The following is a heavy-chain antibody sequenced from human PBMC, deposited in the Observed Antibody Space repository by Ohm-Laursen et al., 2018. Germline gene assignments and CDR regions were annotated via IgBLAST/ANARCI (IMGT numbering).Heavy chain of an antibody. CDR2: IDWDDDK. Sequence: TQTLTLTCTFSGFSLSTSGMCVSWIRQPPGKALEWLARIDWDDDKFYSTSLKTRLTITKDTSKNQVVLTVTNMDPVDTTTYYCARIRRYSSSWFYFDYWGQGTLVTVSS. D-gene: IGHD6-13*01. V-gene: IGHV2-70*16. CDR3: ARIRRYSSSWFYFDY. J-gene: IGHJ4*02. CDR1: GFSLSTSGMC.